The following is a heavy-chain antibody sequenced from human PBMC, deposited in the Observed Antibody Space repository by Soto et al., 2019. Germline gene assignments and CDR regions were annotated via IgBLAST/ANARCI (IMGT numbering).Heavy chain of an antibody. CDR2: IYYSGST. Sequence: SSETLSLTCTVSGGSISSGGYYWSWIRQHPGKGLEWIGYIYYSGSTYYNPSLKSRVTISVDTSKNQFSLKLSSVTAADTAVYYCARDRWEYSSSLYYYYYGMDVWGQGTTVTVSS. D-gene: IGHD6-6*01. J-gene: IGHJ6*02. CDR1: GGSISSGGYY. CDR3: ARDRWEYSSSLYYYYYGMDV. V-gene: IGHV4-31*03.